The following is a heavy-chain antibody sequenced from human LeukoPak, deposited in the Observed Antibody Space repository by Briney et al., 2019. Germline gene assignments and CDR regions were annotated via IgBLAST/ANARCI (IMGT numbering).Heavy chain of an antibody. D-gene: IGHD2-2*02. Sequence: SETLSLTCTVSGGSISSGSYYWGWIRQPAGKGLEWIGRIYTSGSTNYDPSLKSRVTISVDAPNNQFSLKLSSVSAADTAVYYCARGTLGYCSSTSCYTLDYWGQGTLVTVSS. J-gene: IGHJ4*02. CDR2: IYTSGST. V-gene: IGHV4-61*02. CDR3: ARGTLGYCSSTSCYTLDY. CDR1: GGSISSGSYY.